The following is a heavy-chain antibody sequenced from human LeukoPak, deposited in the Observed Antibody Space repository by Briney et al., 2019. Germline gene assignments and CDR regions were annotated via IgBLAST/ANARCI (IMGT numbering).Heavy chain of an antibody. CDR2: ISYDGSNK. D-gene: IGHD2-2*02. Sequence: GGSLRLSCAASGFTFSSYAMHWVRQAPGKGLEWVAVISYDGSNKYYADSVKGRFTISSDNSKNTLYLQMNSLRAEDTAVYYCARGGVVVVPAAIFDYWGQGTLVTVSS. V-gene: IGHV3-30*01. J-gene: IGHJ4*02. CDR1: GFTFSSYA. CDR3: ARGGVVVVPAAIFDY.